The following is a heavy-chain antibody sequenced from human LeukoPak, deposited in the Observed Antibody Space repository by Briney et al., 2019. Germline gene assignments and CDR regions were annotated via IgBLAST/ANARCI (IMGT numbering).Heavy chain of an antibody. CDR3: ARGPRQTTGRTIDY. Sequence: GASVKVSCKASGGTFSSYAISWVRQAPGQGLEWLGWIGTYDGHTGYAQKFQGRVTMTRNTSISTAYMELSSLRSEDTAVYYCARGPRQTTGRTIDYWGQGTLVTVSS. D-gene: IGHD4-17*01. J-gene: IGHJ4*02. CDR1: GGTFSSYA. V-gene: IGHV1-8*02. CDR2: IGTYDGHT.